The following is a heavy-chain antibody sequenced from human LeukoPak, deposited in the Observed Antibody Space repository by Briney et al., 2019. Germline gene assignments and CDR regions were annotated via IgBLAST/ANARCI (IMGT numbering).Heavy chain of an antibody. V-gene: IGHV3-21*01. J-gene: IGHJ5*02. CDR1: GFTFSSYS. D-gene: IGHD6-13*01. Sequence: PGGSLRLSCAASGFTFSSYSMNWVRQAPGKGLEWVSSISSSSSYIYYADSVKGRFTISRDNAKNSLYLQMNSLRAEDTAVYYCARGSKYNSRWSRNKWFDPWGQGTLVTVSS. CDR2: ISSSSSYI. CDR3: ARGSKYNSRWSRNKWFDP.